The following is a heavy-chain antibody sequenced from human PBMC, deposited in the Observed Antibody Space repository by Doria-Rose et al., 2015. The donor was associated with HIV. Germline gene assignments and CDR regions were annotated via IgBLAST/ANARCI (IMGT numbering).Heavy chain of an antibody. V-gene: IGHV2-26*01. CDR2: NFSDDER. D-gene: IGHD6-13*01. Sequence: QESGPVPVKPTETLTLTCTVSGVSLSSPGMGVSWIRQPPGKALEWLANNFSDDERSYKTSLKSRLTIPRGTSKSQVVLTMTDMDPVDTATYYCARIESSRWYHKYYFDFWGQGTLVIVSA. CDR1: GVSLSSPGMG. J-gene: IGHJ4*02. CDR3: ARIESSRWYHKYYFDF.